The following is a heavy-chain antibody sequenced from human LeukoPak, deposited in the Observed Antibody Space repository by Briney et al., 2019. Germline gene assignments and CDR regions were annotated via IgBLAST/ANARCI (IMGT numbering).Heavy chain of an antibody. CDR2: ITDSGNTI. CDR3: ARSIGLTGGGVDV. V-gene: IGHV3-11*01. CDR1: GFTFSDYN. D-gene: IGHD3-9*01. J-gene: IGHJ6*02. Sequence: GGSLRLSCAASGFTFSDYNMNWARQAPGKGLEWVSYITDSGNTIHYADSVKGRFTISRDNAKNSLYLQMNGLRAEDTAVYYCARSIGLTGGGVDVWGQGTTVTVSS.